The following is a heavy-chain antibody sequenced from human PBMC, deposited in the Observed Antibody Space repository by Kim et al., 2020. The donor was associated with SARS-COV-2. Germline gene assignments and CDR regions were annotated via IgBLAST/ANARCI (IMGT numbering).Heavy chain of an antibody. D-gene: IGHD3-22*01. V-gene: IGHV4-59*01. J-gene: IGHJ4*02. CDR3: ARGREGVVTFHY. CDR2: IYYSGST. Sequence: SETLSLTCTVSGGSISSYYWSWIRQAPGKGLEWVGYIYYSGSTNYNPSLKRRVTISVDTSTNHSSLKLSSKTAADTAVFYCARGREGVVTFHYCAQGTLV. CDR1: GGSISSYY.